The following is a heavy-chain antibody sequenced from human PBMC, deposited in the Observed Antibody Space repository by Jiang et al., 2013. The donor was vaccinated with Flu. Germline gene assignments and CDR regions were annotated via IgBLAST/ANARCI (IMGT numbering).Heavy chain of an antibody. CDR2: IYYSGST. Sequence: SLTCTVSGGSISSSSYYWGWIRQPPGKGLEWIGSIYYSGSTYYNPSLKSRVTISVDTSKNQFSLKLSSVTAADTAVYYCARRWDYDSSGYYYFDYWGQGTLVTVSS. CDR1: GGSISSSSYY. J-gene: IGHJ4*02. CDR3: ARRWDYDSSGYYYFDY. V-gene: IGHV4-39*01. D-gene: IGHD3-22*01.